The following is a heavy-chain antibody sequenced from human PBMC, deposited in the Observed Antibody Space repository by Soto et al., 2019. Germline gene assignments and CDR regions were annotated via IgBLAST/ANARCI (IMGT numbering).Heavy chain of an antibody. CDR1: GFTFSSYG. D-gene: IGHD3-22*01. V-gene: IGHV3-33*01. J-gene: IGHJ4*02. CDR2: IWYDGSNK. Sequence: QVQLVESGGGVVQPGRSLRLSCAASGFTFSSYGMPWVRQAPGKGLEWVAVIWYDGSNKYYADSVKGRFTISRDNSKNTLYLQMNSLRAEDTAVYYCARAYYDSSGYGTLDYWGQGTLVTVSS. CDR3: ARAYYDSSGYGTLDY.